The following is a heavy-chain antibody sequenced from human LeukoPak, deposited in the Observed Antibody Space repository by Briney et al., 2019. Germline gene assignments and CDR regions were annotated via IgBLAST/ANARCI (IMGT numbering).Heavy chain of an antibody. V-gene: IGHV4-59*01. Sequence: SETLFLTCTVSGGSISSYYWSGIRRPPGKGLEWIGYICYSGSTNYNPSLKSRVTISVDTSKNQFSLKLSSVTAADTAVYYCARGPLNWNFFEYWGQGTLVTVSS. CDR2: ICYSGST. CDR1: GGSISSYY. J-gene: IGHJ4*02. CDR3: ARGPLNWNFFEY. D-gene: IGHD1-20*01.